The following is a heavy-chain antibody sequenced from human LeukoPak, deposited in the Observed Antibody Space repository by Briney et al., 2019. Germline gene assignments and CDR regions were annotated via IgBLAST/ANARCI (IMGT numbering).Heavy chain of an antibody. Sequence: PSETLSLTCTVSSGSISSSSYYWGWIRQPPGKGLEWIGSIYYSGSTYYNPSLKSRVTISVDTSKNQFSLKLSSVTAADTAVYYCARDTKFGYSYGYDYWGQGTLVTVSS. CDR2: IYYSGST. CDR3: ARDTKFGYSYGYDY. CDR1: SGSISSSSYY. J-gene: IGHJ4*02. D-gene: IGHD5-18*01. V-gene: IGHV4-39*07.